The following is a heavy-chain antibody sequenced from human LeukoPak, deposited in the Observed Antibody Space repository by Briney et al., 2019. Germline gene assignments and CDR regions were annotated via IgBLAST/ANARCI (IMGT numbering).Heavy chain of an antibody. Sequence: GASVTVSCKASGYTFTSYYMHWVRQAPGQGLEWMGIINPSGGSTSYAQKFQGRVTMTRDMSTSTVYMELSSLRSEDTAVYYCARLGTRYCTSTSCHSQFDFWGQGTLVTVSS. CDR1: GYTFTSYY. D-gene: IGHD2-2*01. V-gene: IGHV1-46*01. J-gene: IGHJ4*02. CDR2: INPSGGST. CDR3: ARLGTRYCTSTSCHSQFDF.